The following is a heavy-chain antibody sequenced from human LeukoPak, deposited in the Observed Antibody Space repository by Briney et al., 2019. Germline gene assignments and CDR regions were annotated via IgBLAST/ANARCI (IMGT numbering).Heavy chain of an antibody. CDR2: INPNSGGT. CDR3: ASPIPHQMYDSGGGDAFDI. V-gene: IGHV1-2*02. Sequence: ASVKVSCKASGYTFTGYYIHWVRHAPGQGLEWMGWINPNSGGTNYAQKFQGRVTMTRDTSITTAYMELSRLRSDNTAVYSCASPIPHQMYDSGGGDAFDIWGQGTMVTVSS. J-gene: IGHJ3*02. CDR1: GYTFTGYY. D-gene: IGHD3-22*01.